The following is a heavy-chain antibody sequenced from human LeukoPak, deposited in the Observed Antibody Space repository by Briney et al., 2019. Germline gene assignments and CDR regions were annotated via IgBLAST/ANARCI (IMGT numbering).Heavy chain of an antibody. CDR2: IYYSGST. J-gene: IGHJ3*02. Sequence: SETLSLTCTVSGGSISSYYWSWIRQPPGKGLEWIGYIYYSGSTNYNPSLKSRVTISVDTSKNQFSLKLSSVTAADTAVYYCARAPLYDGSGYYSDDAFDIWGQGTMVTVSS. CDR3: ARAPLYDGSGYYSDDAFDI. V-gene: IGHV4-59*01. D-gene: IGHD3-22*01. CDR1: GGSISSYY.